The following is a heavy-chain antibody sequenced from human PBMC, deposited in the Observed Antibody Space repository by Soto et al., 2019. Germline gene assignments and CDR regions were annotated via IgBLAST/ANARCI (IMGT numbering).Heavy chain of an antibody. CDR1: AYPFTSYG. Sequence: QVQLVQSGVEVKNPGASVRVSCKASAYPFTSYGISWVRQAPGQGLEWMGWISVYNGNTNYAREFQGRATLPTDTSTSTAYMELRSLRSDDTAVYYCARGFLSVLPYYYYGLDVWGQGTTVIVSS. CDR3: ARGFLSVLPYYYYGLDV. V-gene: IGHV1-18*01. J-gene: IGHJ6*02. D-gene: IGHD2-15*01. CDR2: ISVYNGNT.